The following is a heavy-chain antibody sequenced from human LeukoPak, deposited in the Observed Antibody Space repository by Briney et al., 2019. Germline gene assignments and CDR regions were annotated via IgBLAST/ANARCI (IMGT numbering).Heavy chain of an antibody. CDR1: GFTFTSYS. J-gene: IGHJ4*02. Sequence: GGSLRLSCAASGFTFTSYSMNWVRQAPGKGLEWVGRIKSKTVGGTTDYAAPVKDRFTVSRDDSKATLYLQMNSLKTEDTAVYYCTTDYCTSTTCYLTFWGQGILVTVSS. V-gene: IGHV3-15*07. CDR3: TTDYCTSTTCYLTF. D-gene: IGHD2-2*01. CDR2: IKSKTVGGTT.